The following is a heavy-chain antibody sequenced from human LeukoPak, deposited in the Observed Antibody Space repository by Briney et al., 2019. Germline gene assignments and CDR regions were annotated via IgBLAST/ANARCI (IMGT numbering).Heavy chain of an antibody. D-gene: IGHD2-15*01. CDR1: GYSISSDYY. J-gene: IGHJ4*01. Sequence: PSETLSLTCTVSGYSISSDYYWGWIRQPPGKGLEWIASVSHSGSTYYNPSLKSRVTISLDTSKSQFSLKLSSVTAADTAVYYCARAVLSYCRGGSCPYFDYWGQGTLVTVSS. CDR2: VSHSGST. CDR3: ARAVLSYCRGGSCPYFDY. V-gene: IGHV4-38-2*02.